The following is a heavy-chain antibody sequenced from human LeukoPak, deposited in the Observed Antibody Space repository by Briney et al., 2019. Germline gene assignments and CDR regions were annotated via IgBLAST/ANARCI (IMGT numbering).Heavy chain of an antibody. CDR2: ISYDGSNE. CDR3: ARVGYYSSGPFSYFEY. J-gene: IGHJ4*01. Sequence: AGGSLRSCCAASGFTFSRYAMHWVRQAPGKGLEWVAVISYDGSNEYYAESVKGRFTISRDSSENTLYLEMNSLRVEDTAVYYCARVGYYSSGPFSYFEYWGQGTLVTVSS. D-gene: IGHD3-10*01. V-gene: IGHV3-30-3*01. CDR1: GFTFSRYA.